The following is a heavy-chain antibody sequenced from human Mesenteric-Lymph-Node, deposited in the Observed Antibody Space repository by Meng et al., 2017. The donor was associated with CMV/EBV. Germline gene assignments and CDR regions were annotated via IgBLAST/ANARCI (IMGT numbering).Heavy chain of an antibody. CDR3: ASGEIEYSSSSYGMDV. D-gene: IGHD6-6*01. CDR1: GFIVSANY. V-gene: IGHV3-30-3*01. Sequence: GGSLRLSCAASGFIVSANYMSWVRQAPGKGLEWVAVISYDGSNKYYADSVKGRFTISRDNSKNTLYLQMNSLRAEDTAVYYCASGEIEYSSSSYGMDVWGQGTTVTVSS. CDR2: ISYDGSNK. J-gene: IGHJ6*02.